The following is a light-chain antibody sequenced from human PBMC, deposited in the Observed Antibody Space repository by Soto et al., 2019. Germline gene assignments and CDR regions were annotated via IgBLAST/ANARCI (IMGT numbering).Light chain of an antibody. V-gene: IGKV1-39*01. J-gene: IGKJ5*01. CDR1: QSIGIY. CDR3: QQTYSAVT. Sequence: DVQMAQSPSSLSASVGDRVTITCRASQSIGIYLNWYQQKPGNVPSLLIFAASTLQGGVASRFSGSGSGTDFTLTISSLQPEDFATYYCQQTYSAVTFGQGTRLE. CDR2: AAS.